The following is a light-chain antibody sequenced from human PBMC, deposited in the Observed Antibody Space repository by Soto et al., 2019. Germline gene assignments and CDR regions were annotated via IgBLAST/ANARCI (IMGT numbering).Light chain of an antibody. Sequence: EIVLTQTQPTLSLSPGERATLSCRSSQRVSSYLAWYQQKPGQAPRLLIYDVSKRATGIPARFSGSGSGTDFTLTISILEPEDFAVYYCQQRSNGPPITFGQGTRLENK. CDR1: QRVSSY. CDR2: DVS. J-gene: IGKJ5*01. V-gene: IGKV3-11*01. CDR3: QQRSNGPPIT.